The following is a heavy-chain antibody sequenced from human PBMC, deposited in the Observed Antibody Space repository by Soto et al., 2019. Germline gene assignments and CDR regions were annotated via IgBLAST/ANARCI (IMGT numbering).Heavy chain of an antibody. CDR2: VIHMFGTV. CDR3: ARVPGTNYYYGMDV. Sequence: QVQLVQSGAEVKKPGSTVKVSCKASGGTFNSYAFSWERQAPGQGLEWVGGVIHMFGTVNYAQKFQGRVTITADKSTSTAYMELSSLRSDDTAVYYCARVPGTNYYYGMDVWGQGTTVTVFS. CDR1: GGTFNSYA. J-gene: IGHJ6*02. V-gene: IGHV1-69*06. D-gene: IGHD1-1*01.